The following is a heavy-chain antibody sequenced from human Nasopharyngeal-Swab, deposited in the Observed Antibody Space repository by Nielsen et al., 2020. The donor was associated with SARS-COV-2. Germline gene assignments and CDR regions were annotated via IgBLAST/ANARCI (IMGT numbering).Heavy chain of an antibody. CDR2: ISGSDYNT. Sequence: GESLKISCAASGFTFRSYAISWVRQAPGKGLEWVSVISGSDYNTYYADSVKGRFTISRDNSKNTVNLQMNSLRAEDTAIYYCARRGYDSSGHFDYWGQGTLVTVSS. J-gene: IGHJ4*02. CDR1: GFTFRSYA. D-gene: IGHD3-22*01. V-gene: IGHV3-23*01. CDR3: ARRGYDSSGHFDY.